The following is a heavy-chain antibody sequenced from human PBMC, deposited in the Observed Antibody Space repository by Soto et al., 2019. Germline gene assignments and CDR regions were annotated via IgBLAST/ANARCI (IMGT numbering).Heavy chain of an antibody. J-gene: IGHJ4*02. CDR3: ARTREKTGYYDFWSGHKRPFDY. CDR1: GYTFTSYG. CDR2: ISAYNGNT. D-gene: IGHD3-3*01. V-gene: IGHV1-18*01. Sequence: GASVKVSCKASGYTFTSYGISWVRQAPGQGLEWMGWISAYNGNTNYAQKLQGRATMTTDTSTSTAYMELRSLRSDDTAVYYCARTREKTGYYDFWSGHKRPFDYWGQGTLVTVSS.